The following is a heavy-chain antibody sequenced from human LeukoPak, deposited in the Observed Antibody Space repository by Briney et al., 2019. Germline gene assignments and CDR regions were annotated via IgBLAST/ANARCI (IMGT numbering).Heavy chain of an antibody. CDR1: GFTFSIYG. D-gene: IGHD6-13*01. Sequence: GGSLRLSCAASGFTFSIYGMHWVRQAPGKGLEWVAVISYDGSNKYYADSVKGRFTISRDNSKNTLYLQMNSLRAEDTAVYYCAKDFGGLGYSSSWERLLVDDYWGQGTLVTVSS. V-gene: IGHV3-30*18. CDR3: AKDFGGLGYSSSWERLLVDDY. J-gene: IGHJ4*02. CDR2: ISYDGSNK.